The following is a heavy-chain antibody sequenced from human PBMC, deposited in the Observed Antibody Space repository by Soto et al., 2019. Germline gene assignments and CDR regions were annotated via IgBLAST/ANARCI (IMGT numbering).Heavy chain of an antibody. D-gene: IGHD3-22*01. CDR2: ISYDGRNK. V-gene: IGHV3-30*18. Sequence: LRLSCAASGFSLNDYGMHWVRQPPGKGLEWVAVISYDGRNKYYTDSVRGRFTISRDISKGTLYLQMNSLRPDDTAVYYCAKSNRGAYDTPDFWGQGTLVTVSS. J-gene: IGHJ4*02. CDR1: GFSLNDYG. CDR3: AKSNRGAYDTPDF.